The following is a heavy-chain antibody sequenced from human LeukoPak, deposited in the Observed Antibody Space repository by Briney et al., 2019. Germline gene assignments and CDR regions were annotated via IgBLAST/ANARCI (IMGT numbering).Heavy chain of an antibody. J-gene: IGHJ6*03. CDR3: ARVPAGSYDYYYMDV. D-gene: IGHD3-10*01. CDR1: GGSISSGYY. CDR2: IYHSGST. V-gene: IGHV4-38-2*02. Sequence: SQTLSLTCTVSGGSISSGYYWGWIRQPPGKGLEWIGSIYHSGSTYYNPSLKSRVTISVDTSKNQFSLKLSSVTAADTAVYYCARVPAGSYDYYYMDVWGKGTTVTVSS.